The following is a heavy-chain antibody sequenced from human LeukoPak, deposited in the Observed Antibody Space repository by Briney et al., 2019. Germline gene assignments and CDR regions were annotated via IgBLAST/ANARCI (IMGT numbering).Heavy chain of an antibody. V-gene: IGHV4-39*01. Sequence: SETLSLTCTVSGGSISSSSYYWGWIRQPPGKGLEWIGSIYYSGSTYYNPSLKSRVTISVDTSKNQSSLKLSSVTAADTAVYYCARSEYMDVWGKGTTVTVSS. J-gene: IGHJ6*03. CDR3: ARSEYMDV. CDR1: GGSISSSSYY. CDR2: IYYSGST.